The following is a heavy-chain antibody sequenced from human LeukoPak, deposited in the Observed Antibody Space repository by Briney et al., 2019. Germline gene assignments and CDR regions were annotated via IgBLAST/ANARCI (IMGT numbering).Heavy chain of an antibody. V-gene: IGHV1-2*04. Sequence: SVKVSCKASGYTFTSYGISWVRQAPGQGLEWMGWINPNSGGTNYAQKFQGWVTMTRDTSISTAYMELSRLRSDDTAVYYCARGGDCSGGSCYYTDWGQGTLVTVSS. J-gene: IGHJ4*02. CDR2: INPNSGGT. D-gene: IGHD2-15*01. CDR1: GYTFTSYG. CDR3: ARGGDCSGGSCYYTD.